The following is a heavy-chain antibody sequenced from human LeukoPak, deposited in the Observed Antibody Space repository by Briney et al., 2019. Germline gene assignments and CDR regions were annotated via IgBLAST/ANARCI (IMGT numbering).Heavy chain of an antibody. CDR2: IYYSGST. V-gene: IGHV4-39*07. CDR3: ASGPGYYYDSSGYYWFDY. CDR1: GGSISSSSYY. D-gene: IGHD3-22*01. J-gene: IGHJ4*02. Sequence: SETLSLTCTVSGGSISSSSYYWGWIRQPPGKGLEWIGSIYYSGSTYYNPSLKSRVTISVDTSKNQFSLKLSSVTAADTAVYYCASGPGYYYDSSGYYWFDYWGQGTLVTVSS.